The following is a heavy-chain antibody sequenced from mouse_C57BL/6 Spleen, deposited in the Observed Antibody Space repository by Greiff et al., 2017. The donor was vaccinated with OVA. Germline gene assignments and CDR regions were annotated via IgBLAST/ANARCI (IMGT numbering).Heavy chain of an antibody. J-gene: IGHJ2*01. Sequence: QVQLQQSGPELVKPGASLKISCKASGYAFSSSWMNWVKQRPGKGLEWIGRIYPGDGDTNYNGKFKGKATLTADKSSSTAYMQLSSLTSEDSAVYFCARKGGSGYYFDYWGQGTTLTVSS. CDR2: IYPGDGDT. V-gene: IGHV1-82*01. D-gene: IGHD3-2*02. CDR1: GYAFSSSW. CDR3: ARKGGSGYYFDY.